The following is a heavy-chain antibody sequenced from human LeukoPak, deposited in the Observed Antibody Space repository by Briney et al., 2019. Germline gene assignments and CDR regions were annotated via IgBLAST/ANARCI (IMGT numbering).Heavy chain of an antibody. CDR2: IYYSGST. V-gene: IGHV4-59*01. Sequence: SETLSLTXTVSGGSISSYYWSWIRQTPGKGLEWIGYIYYSGSTNYNPSLKSRVTISVDTSKNQFSLKLSSVTAADTAVYYCAGASYDSSGVHWGQGTLVTVSS. D-gene: IGHD3-22*01. CDR1: GGSISSYY. CDR3: AGASYDSSGVH. J-gene: IGHJ4*02.